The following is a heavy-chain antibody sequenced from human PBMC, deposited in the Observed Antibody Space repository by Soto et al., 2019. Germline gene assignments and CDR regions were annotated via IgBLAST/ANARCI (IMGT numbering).Heavy chain of an antibody. Sequence: SEILSLTCTVSGGSISSYYWSWIRQPPGKGLEWIGYIYYSGSTNYNPSLKSRVTISVDTSKNQFSLKLSSVTAADTAVYYCAGDYSSGGGNWFDPWGQGTLVTVSS. CDR2: IYYSGST. CDR1: GGSISSYY. J-gene: IGHJ5*02. V-gene: IGHV4-59*01. D-gene: IGHD6-19*01. CDR3: AGDYSSGGGNWFDP.